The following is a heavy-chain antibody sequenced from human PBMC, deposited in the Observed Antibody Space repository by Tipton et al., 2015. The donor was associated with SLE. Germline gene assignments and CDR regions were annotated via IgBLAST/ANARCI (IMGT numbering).Heavy chain of an antibody. V-gene: IGHV4-34*01. CDR2: INHSGST. Sequence: TLSLTCAVYGGSFSGYSWSWIRQPPGKGLEWMGEINHSGSTNYNPSLKSRVTISVDTSKNQFSLKLSSVTAADTAVYYCARATTTVTTPYFDYWGQGTLVTVSS. J-gene: IGHJ4*02. D-gene: IGHD4-11*01. CDR1: GGSFSGYS. CDR3: ARATTTVTTPYFDY.